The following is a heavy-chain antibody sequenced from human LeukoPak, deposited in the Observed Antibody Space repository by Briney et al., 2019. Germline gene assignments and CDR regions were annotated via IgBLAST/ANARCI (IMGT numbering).Heavy chain of an antibody. J-gene: IGHJ4*02. V-gene: IGHV1-18*01. Sequence: ASVKVSCKASGYTFTSYGISWVRQAPGQGLEWMGWISAYNGNTNYAQKLQGRVTMTTDKSTRTDYMELRSLRSDDTAVYYCARYVPNCSGGSCYVGFDYWGQGTLVTVSS. CDR2: ISAYNGNT. CDR3: ARYVPNCSGGSCYVGFDY. CDR1: GYTFTSYG. D-gene: IGHD2-15*01.